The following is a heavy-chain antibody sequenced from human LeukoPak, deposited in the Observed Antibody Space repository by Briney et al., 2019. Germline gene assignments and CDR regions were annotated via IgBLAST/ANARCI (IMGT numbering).Heavy chain of an antibody. J-gene: IGHJ6*02. Sequence: PSETLSLTCTVSSGSINNYYWTWVRQPPGQGLEWIGYVYHSGTTNYNPSLKSRVTISLDTSKNQFSLRLSSVTSADTALYYCARXTLXXXXGAXXMDVWGQGTTVTVSS. CDR3: ARXTLXXXXGAXXMDV. CDR2: VYHSGTT. CDR1: SGSINNYY. V-gene: IGHV4-59*01.